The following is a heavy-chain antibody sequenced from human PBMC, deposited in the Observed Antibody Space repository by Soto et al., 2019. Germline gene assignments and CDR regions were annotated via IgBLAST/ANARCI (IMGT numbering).Heavy chain of an antibody. CDR1: GFTFSSYA. J-gene: IGHJ5*02. CDR3: AKVKTHRRITIFGVVRWFDP. D-gene: IGHD3-3*01. Sequence: EVQLLESGGGLVQPGGSLRLSCAASGFTFSSYAMSWVRQAPGKGLEWVSAISGSGGSTYYPDSVKGRFTISRDNSKNTLYLQMNSLRAEDTAVYYCAKVKTHRRITIFGVVRWFDPWGQGTLVTVSS. V-gene: IGHV3-23*01. CDR2: ISGSGGST.